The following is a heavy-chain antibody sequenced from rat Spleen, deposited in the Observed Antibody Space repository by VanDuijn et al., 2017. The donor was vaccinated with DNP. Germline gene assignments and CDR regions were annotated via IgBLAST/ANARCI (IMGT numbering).Heavy chain of an antibody. CDR1: GFIFSSFP. CDR2: ISYDGSRT. CDR3: ARREKGPDY. J-gene: IGHJ2*01. Sequence: EVQLVESGGGLVQPGRSMKLSCVASGFIFSSFPMAWVRQAPTKGLEWVATISYDGSRTYYRDSVKGRFTISRDDAKSTLYLQMDSLGSEDTATYYCARREKGPDYWGQGVMVTVSS. V-gene: IGHV5-46*01.